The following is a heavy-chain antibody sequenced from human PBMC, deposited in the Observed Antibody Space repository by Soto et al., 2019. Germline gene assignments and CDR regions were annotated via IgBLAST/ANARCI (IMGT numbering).Heavy chain of an antibody. V-gene: IGHV2-5*02. CDR3: AHRRRGGDYYHYFFDY. CDR2: IYWDDNK. D-gene: IGHD2-21*02. J-gene: IGHJ4*02. CDR1: GFSLSTSGVG. Sequence: QITLKESGPTLVKPTQTLTLTCTFSGFSLSTSGVGVGWIRQPPGKALEWLALIYWDDNKRYSPSLKSRLTITNDTSKNQVVLTMTNIDPVDTATYYCAHRRRGGDYYHYFFDYWGQGTLVPVSS.